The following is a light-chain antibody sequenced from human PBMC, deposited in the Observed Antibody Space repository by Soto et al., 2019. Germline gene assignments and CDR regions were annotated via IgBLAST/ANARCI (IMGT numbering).Light chain of an antibody. J-gene: IGLJ1*01. CDR2: EVS. CDR3: NSYTSSSTLYV. CDR1: SSDIGGYNY. V-gene: IGLV2-14*01. Sequence: QSALTQPASVSGSPGQSITISCTGTSSDIGGYNYVSWYQQHPGKAPKLMLYEVSNRPSGVSNRFSGFKSGNTASLTITGLQAEDEADYYCNSYTSSSTLYVFGTGIKLTVL.